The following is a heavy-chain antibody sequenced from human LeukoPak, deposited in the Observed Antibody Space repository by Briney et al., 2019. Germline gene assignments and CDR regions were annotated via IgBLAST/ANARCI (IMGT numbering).Heavy chain of an antibody. V-gene: IGHV3-30*04. J-gene: IGHJ4*02. CDR2: ISYDGSNK. D-gene: IGHD3-10*01. CDR3: ARDLFGEFCDY. Sequence: GRSLSLSCAASGFTFSSYAMHWVRRAPGKGLEWVAVISYDGSNKYYADSVKGRFTISRDNSKNTLYLQMNSLRAEDTAVYYCARDLFGEFCDYWGQGTLVTVSS. CDR1: GFTFSSYA.